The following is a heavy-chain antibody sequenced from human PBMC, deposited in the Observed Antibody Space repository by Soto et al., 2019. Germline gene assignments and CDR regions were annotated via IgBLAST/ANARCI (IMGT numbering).Heavy chain of an antibody. Sequence: SLTCTVSVGSISSYYWSWIRQPPGKGLEWIGYIYYSGSTNYNPSLKSRVTISVDTSKNQFSLKLSSVTAADTAVYYCARGPGATGKYYYYGMDVWGQGTTVTVSS. CDR2: IYYSGST. D-gene: IGHD1-26*01. J-gene: IGHJ6*02. V-gene: IGHV4-59*01. CDR3: ARGPGATGKYYYYGMDV. CDR1: VGSISSYY.